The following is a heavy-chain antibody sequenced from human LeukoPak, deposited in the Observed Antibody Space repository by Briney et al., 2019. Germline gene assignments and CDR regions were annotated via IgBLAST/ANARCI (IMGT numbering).Heavy chain of an antibody. CDR3: ARDNADILVAGTVYYFDY. Sequence: GASVKVSCKASGYTFTGYYMHWVRQAPGQGLEWMGWINPNSGGTNYAQKFQGRVTMTRDTSISTAYMELSRLRSDDTAVYYCARDNADILVAGTVYYFDYWGQGTLVTVSS. J-gene: IGHJ4*02. V-gene: IGHV1-2*02. CDR2: INPNSGGT. D-gene: IGHD6-19*01. CDR1: GYTFTGYY.